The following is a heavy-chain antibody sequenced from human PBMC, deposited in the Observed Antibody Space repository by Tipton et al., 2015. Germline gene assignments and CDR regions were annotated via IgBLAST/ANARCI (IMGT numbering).Heavy chain of an antibody. CDR3: ARGPQGSPYYYGSVFDP. D-gene: IGHD3-10*01. Sequence: QLVQSGAEVKKPGASVRVSCKASGYTFTSYYMHWVRQAPGRGLEWMGIINPAGGYTTSPQKFQGRVIMTRDPSTNTVYMQLNSLTSEDTAVYYCARGPQGSPYYYGSVFDPWGQGTLVTVSS. CDR1: GYTFTSYY. CDR2: INPAGGYT. V-gene: IGHV1-46*01. J-gene: IGHJ5*02.